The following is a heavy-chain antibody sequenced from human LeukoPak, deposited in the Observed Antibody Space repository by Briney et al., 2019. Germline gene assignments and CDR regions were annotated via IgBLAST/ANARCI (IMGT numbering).Heavy chain of an antibody. CDR2: FDPEDGET. CDR3: ATWSSLGGLSTFDY. Sequence: ASVKVSCKVSGYTLTELSMHWVRQAPGKGLEWMGGFDPEDGETIYAQKFQGRVTMTEDTSTDTAYMELSSLRSEDTAVYYCATWSSLGGLSTFDYWGQGTLVTVSS. V-gene: IGHV1-24*01. CDR1: GYTLTELS. D-gene: IGHD3-16*02. J-gene: IGHJ4*02.